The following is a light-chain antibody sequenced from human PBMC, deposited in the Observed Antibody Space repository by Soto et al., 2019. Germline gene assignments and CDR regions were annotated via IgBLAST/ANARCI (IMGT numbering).Light chain of an antibody. CDR1: QSITRF. Sequence: DIQMTQSPSSLSACVGDRVTITCRASQSITRFLNWYQQKPGKAPRLLIYAASSLQTGVPSRFSGSGSGTDFTLTISSLQPEDFATYYCQQNYSPPPITFGQGTR. J-gene: IGKJ5*01. CDR3: QQNYSPPPIT. V-gene: IGKV1-39*01. CDR2: AAS.